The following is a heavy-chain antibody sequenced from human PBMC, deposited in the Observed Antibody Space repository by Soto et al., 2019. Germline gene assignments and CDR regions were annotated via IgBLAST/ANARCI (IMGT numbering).Heavy chain of an antibody. J-gene: IGHJ6*02. CDR2: IIPIFSTA. D-gene: IGHD6-6*01. CDR3: ARGNIAGRLRVYYYYGMDV. CDR1: GGTFSSYA. Sequence: QVPLVQSGAEVTKPGSSVPVSCKASGGTFSSYAISWVRQAPGQGLAWLGGIIPIFSTANYAQKFQGRVTITRDESTSTAYMELSSLRSEDTAVYYCARGNIAGRLRVYYYYGMDVWGQGTTVTVSS. V-gene: IGHV1-69*01.